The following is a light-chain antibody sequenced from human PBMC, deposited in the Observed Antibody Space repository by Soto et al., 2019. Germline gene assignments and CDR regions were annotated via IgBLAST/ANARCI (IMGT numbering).Light chain of an antibody. CDR1: SSDVGRYNY. J-gene: IGLJ3*02. V-gene: IGLV2-14*03. CDR3: CSYTSTSAWL. CDR2: DVS. Sequence: QPVLTQPASVSGSPGQSITISCTGTSSDVGRYNYVSWYQQHPGKTPKVMIYDVSNRPSGVSNRFSGSKSGNTASLTISGLQAEDEADYYCCSYTSTSAWLFGGGTKLTVL.